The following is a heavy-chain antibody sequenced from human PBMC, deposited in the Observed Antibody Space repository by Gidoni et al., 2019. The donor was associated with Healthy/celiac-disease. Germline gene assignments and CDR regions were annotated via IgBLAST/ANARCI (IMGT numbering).Heavy chain of an antibody. J-gene: IGHJ3*02. V-gene: IGHV3-21*01. D-gene: IGHD3-3*01. CDR2: ISSSSSYI. Sequence: APGKGLEWVSSISSSSSYIYYADSVKGRFTISRDNAKNSLYLQMNSLRAEDTAVYYCAREFLRRLFGEDNAFDIWGQGTMVTVSS. CDR3: AREFLRRLFGEDNAFDI.